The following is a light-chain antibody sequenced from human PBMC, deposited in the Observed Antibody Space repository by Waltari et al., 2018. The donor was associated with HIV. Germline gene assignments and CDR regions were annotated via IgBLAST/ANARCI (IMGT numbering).Light chain of an antibody. J-gene: IGKJ3*01. CDR2: GAS. Sequence: DVQMTQSPSTLSVSIGDRVTISCRASQTITTSLAWYQHKPGKAPKLLVYGASTLPSGVPSKFSGSGSGTEFTLTISSLQPDDFATYYCLHYKYYPFTFGPGTKVDIK. CDR3: LHYKYYPFT. V-gene: IGKV1-5*03. CDR1: QTITTS.